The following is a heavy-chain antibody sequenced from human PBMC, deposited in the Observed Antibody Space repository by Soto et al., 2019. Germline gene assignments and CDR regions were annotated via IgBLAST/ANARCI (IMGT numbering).Heavy chain of an antibody. CDR1: CYTLTSTG. J-gene: IGHJ3*02. CDR2: ISAYNGNT. CDR3: ARDTGYYYDSSGFFDAFDI. V-gene: IGHV1-18*01. Sequence: GASGKGSCKASCYTLTSTGISWVGQGPGQRLEWMGWISAYNGNTNYAQKLHGTVTMTTDTSTSTASMDLRSLRSDDTAAYYCARDTGYYYDSSGFFDAFDITGQLTMVTVSS. D-gene: IGHD3-22*01.